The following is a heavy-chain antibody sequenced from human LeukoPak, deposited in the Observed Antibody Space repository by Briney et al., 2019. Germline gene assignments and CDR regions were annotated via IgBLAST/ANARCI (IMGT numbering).Heavy chain of an antibody. J-gene: IGHJ3*02. Sequence: GGSLRLSCPASGLTVSSNYIIWVRQAPGKGLEWVSVLYSAGNTFYADSVKGRFTISRDSSKNTLYLHMSSLGAEDTAVYYCARVDYGGKGSAFDIWGQGTMVTVSS. CDR1: GLTVSSNY. V-gene: IGHV3-53*01. D-gene: IGHD4-23*01. CDR2: LYSAGNT. CDR3: ARVDYGGKGSAFDI.